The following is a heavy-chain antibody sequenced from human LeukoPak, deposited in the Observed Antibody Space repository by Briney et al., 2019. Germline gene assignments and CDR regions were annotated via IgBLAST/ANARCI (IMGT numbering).Heavy chain of an antibody. D-gene: IGHD3-10*01. J-gene: IGHJ4*02. CDR2: INTDGSTT. CDR1: GFTFSDYW. CDR3: ARNRGGQQFDC. V-gene: IGHV3-7*01. Sequence: GGSLRLSCAASGFTFSDYWIDWVRQAPGQGLEWVANINTDGSTTNYVESVRGRFTVSRDNTRNSLSLQMNNLRDEDTAVYYCARNRGGQQFDCWGQGTLLTVSS.